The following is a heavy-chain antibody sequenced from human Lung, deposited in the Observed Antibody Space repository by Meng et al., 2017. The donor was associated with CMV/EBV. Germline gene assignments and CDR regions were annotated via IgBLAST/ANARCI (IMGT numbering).Heavy chain of an antibody. D-gene: IGHD5/OR15-5a*01. CDR2: ISGSVGNT. CDR3: ARDVSPRSSVYFAIYYFYALDV. Sequence: GESLKISCAASGFPFRSYAMSWVRQAPGKGLEWVSSISGSVGNTYYADSVKGRFTISRDNAQNSLYLQMNSLRAEDTAVYYCARDVSPRSSVYFAIYYFYALDVWGQGTTVTVSS. V-gene: IGHV3-23*01. J-gene: IGHJ6*02. CDR1: GFPFRSYA.